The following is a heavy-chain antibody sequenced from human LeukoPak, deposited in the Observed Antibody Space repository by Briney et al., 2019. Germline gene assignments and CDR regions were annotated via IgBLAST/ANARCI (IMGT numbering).Heavy chain of an antibody. CDR3: ARIRERYSSSFLGINAFDI. D-gene: IGHD6-13*01. CDR1: GFTFSSYS. CDR2: ISSSSSTI. V-gene: IGHV3-48*01. J-gene: IGHJ3*02. Sequence: GGSLRLSCAASGFTFSSYSMNWVRQAPGKWLEWGSYISSSSSTIYYADSVKGRFTISRDNAKNSLYLQMNSLRAEDTAVYYCARIRERYSSSFLGINAFDIWGQGTMVTVSS.